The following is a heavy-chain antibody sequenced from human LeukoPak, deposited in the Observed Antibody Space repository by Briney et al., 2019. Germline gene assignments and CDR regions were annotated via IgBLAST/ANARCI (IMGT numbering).Heavy chain of an antibody. CDR3: ARDMVDWLQRDYYYYMDV. V-gene: IGHV3-48*01. CDR1: GFPFSSYG. Sequence: GGSLRLSCAASGFPFSSYGMNGVRQAPGRGLEGVSYISSSRSTIYYADSVKGRFTISRDNAKNSLYLQMNSLRAEDTAVYYCARDMVDWLQRDYYYYMDVWGKGTTVTVSS. CDR2: ISSSRSTI. J-gene: IGHJ6*03. D-gene: IGHD5-24*01.